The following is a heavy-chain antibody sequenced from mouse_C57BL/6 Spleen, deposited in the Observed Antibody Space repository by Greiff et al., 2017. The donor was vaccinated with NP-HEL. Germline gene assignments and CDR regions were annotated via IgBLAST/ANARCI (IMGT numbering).Heavy chain of an antibody. CDR2: ISSGSSTI. CDR1: GFTFSDYG. V-gene: IGHV5-17*01. J-gene: IGHJ3*01. Sequence: DVHLVESGGGLVKPGGSLKLSCAASGFTFSDYGMHWVRQAPEKGLEWVAYISSGSSTIYYADTVKGRFTISRDNAKNTLFLQMTSLRSEDTAMYYCARGDPFAYWGQGTLVTVSA. CDR3: ARGDPFAY.